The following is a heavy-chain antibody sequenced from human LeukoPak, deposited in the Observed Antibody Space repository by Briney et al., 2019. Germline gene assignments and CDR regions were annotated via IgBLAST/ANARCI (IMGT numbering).Heavy chain of an antibody. Sequence: GASVKVSCKASGYSFTGYDMHWVRQAPGQGLEWMGWINPNTGGTNYAQKFQGRVTMTRDTSITTAYMELTWLGSDDTAVYYCARDRGRGYNYYSGDFDFWGQGTLVTVSS. J-gene: IGHJ4*02. CDR1: GYSFTGYD. D-gene: IGHD3-22*01. CDR2: INPNTGGT. CDR3: ARDRGRGYNYYSGDFDF. V-gene: IGHV1-2*02.